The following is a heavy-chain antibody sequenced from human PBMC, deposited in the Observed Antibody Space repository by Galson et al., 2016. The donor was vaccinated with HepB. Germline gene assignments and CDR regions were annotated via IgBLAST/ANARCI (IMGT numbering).Heavy chain of an antibody. Sequence: QSGAEVKKPGEFLKISCKASGYNFLSCWIGWVRQMPGKGLEWMGVVFPGDSDTRYSPSFRGQVTISADKPINTAYLQWNSLQASDTAMYYCVRLPALAGLAWLDPWGHGTLVTVSS. CDR3: VRLPALAGLAWLDP. D-gene: IGHD6-19*01. CDR1: GYNFLSCW. V-gene: IGHV5-51*01. CDR2: VFPGDSDT. J-gene: IGHJ5*02.